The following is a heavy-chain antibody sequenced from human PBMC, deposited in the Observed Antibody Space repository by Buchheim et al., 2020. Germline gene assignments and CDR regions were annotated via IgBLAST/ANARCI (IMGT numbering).Heavy chain of an antibody. J-gene: IGHJ3*02. CDR1: GFTFSSHA. CDR2: IWYDGSNK. V-gene: IGHV3-33*01. CDR3: SGDPPSSGYAFHI. Sequence: QVQLVETGGGVVQPGRSLRLSCAASGFTFSSHAMHWVRQAPGKGLEWVTYIWYDGSNKSYADSVKGRFTISRDNSKNTLYLQMSSLRAAGTAVYYWSGDPPSSGYAFHIWGPGT. D-gene: IGHD3-22*01.